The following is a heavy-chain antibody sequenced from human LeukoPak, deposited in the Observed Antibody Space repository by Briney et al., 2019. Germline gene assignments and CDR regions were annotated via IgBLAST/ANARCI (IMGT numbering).Heavy chain of an antibody. V-gene: IGHV4-61*05. D-gene: IGHD3-16*01. J-gene: IGHJ5*02. Sequence: SETLSLTCTVSGGSISSSSYYWGWIRQPPGKGLEWIGYIYSSGSTTYNPSLKSRVTISVDTSKNQFSLKLSSVTAADTAVYYCARSYTYWFDPWGQGTLVTVSS. CDR3: ARSYTYWFDP. CDR1: GGSISSSSYY. CDR2: IYSSGST.